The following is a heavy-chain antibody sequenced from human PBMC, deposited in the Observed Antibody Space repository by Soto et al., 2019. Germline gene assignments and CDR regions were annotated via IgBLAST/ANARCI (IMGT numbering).Heavy chain of an antibody. D-gene: IGHD4-17*01. J-gene: IGHJ4*01. CDR2: INAGNGNT. V-gene: IGHV1-3*01. CDR1: GYTFTSYA. Sequence: QVQLVQSGAEVKKPGASVKVSCKASGYTFTSYAMHWVRQAPGQRLEWMGWINAGNGNTKYSQKFQGRGTITRDTSASTAYMELSSRRSEDTAVYYCARHDYGANFGYWGHGTLVTVSS. CDR3: ARHDYGANFGY.